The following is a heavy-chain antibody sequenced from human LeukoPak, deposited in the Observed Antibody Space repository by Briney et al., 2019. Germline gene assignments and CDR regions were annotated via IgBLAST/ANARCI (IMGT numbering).Heavy chain of an antibody. V-gene: IGHV3-48*02. J-gene: IGHJ1*01. CDR2: ISSSGSIT. CDR3: AKIRTVAATRDFQH. Sequence: SGGSLRLSCAASGFTFNSYSMNWVRQAPGKGLEWVSYISSSGSITYYADSVKGRFTISRDNAKNSLYLQMNSLRDEDTAVYYCAKIRTVAATRDFQHWGQGTLVTVSS. CDR1: GFTFNSYS. D-gene: IGHD6-19*01.